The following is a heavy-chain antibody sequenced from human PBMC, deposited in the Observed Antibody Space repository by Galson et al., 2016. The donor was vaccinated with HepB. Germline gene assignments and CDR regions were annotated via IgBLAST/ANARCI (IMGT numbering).Heavy chain of an antibody. J-gene: IGHJ4*02. CDR1: GLSLNTRGAA. CDR2: IYWDDDK. D-gene: IGHD2-8*01. V-gene: IGHV2-5*02. Sequence: VKPTQTLTLTCTLSGLSLNTRGAAVGWIRQPPGKSLEWLALIYWDDDKRYTPSLESRLTIIKDISKNQVVLTLTDMDPVDTATYYCGHQEGVRDFDYWGQGTLVTVSS. CDR3: GHQEGVRDFDY.